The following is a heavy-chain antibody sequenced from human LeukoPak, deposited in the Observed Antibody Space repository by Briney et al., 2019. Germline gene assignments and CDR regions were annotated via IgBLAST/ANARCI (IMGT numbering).Heavy chain of an antibody. J-gene: IGHJ4*02. D-gene: IGHD2/OR15-2a*01. CDR3: ARDSRNIGQNFDY. CDR2: ISSSSYI. V-gene: IGHV3-21*01. Sequence: GGSLRLSCAVSGFTFSSYSMNWVHQAPGKGLEWLSSISSSSYIYYADSVKGRFTISRDNAKNSLYLQMNSLRAEDTAVYYCARDSRNIGQNFDYWGQGTLVTVSS. CDR1: GFTFSSYS.